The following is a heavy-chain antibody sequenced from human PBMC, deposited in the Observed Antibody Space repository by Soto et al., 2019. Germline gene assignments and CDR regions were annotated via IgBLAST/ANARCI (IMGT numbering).Heavy chain of an antibody. CDR1: GDTITSFS. J-gene: IGHJ4*02. CDR3: EGESGENWSYEAY. Sequence: PSETLSLTCTVSGDTITSFSWNWIRQSAGKGLEWIGRISTTGNTHYNPSLESRVTMSPDTSKNQFSLKLTSVTAADTAVYYCEGESGENWSYEAYWGQGTLVTVSS. D-gene: IGHD1-7*01. V-gene: IGHV4-4*07. CDR2: ISTTGNT.